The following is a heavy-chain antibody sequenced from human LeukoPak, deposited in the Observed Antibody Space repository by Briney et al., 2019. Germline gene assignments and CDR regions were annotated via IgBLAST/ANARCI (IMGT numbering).Heavy chain of an antibody. Sequence: SETLSLTCAVYGGSFSGYYWSWIRQPPGKGLEGIGEINHSGSTNYNPSLKSRVTISVDTSKNQFSLKLSSVTAADTAVYYCARRHYYGSGSYDYWGQGTLVTVSS. J-gene: IGHJ4*02. V-gene: IGHV4-34*01. CDR2: INHSGST. CDR1: GGSFSGYY. CDR3: ARRHYYGSGSYDY. D-gene: IGHD3-10*01.